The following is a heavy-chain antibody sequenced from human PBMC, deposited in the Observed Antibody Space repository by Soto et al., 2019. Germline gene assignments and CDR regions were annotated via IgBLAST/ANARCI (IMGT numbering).Heavy chain of an antibody. CDR3: ARDNGDGYNTDAFDI. CDR1: GFTFSSYG. D-gene: IGHD5-12*01. Sequence: QVQLVESGGGVVQPGRSLRLSCAASGFTFSSYGMHWVRQAPGKGLEWVAVISYDGSNKYYADSVKGRFTISRDNSKNTLYLQMNSLRAEDTAVYYCARDNGDGYNTDAFDIWGQGTMVTVSS. J-gene: IGHJ3*02. V-gene: IGHV3-30*03. CDR2: ISYDGSNK.